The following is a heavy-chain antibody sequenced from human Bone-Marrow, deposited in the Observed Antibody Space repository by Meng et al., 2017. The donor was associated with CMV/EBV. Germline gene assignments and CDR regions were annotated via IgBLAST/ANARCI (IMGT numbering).Heavy chain of an antibody. J-gene: IGHJ6*02. V-gene: IGHV3-30-3*01. CDR3: ARDLGAAAGTGPPGGLDV. CDR2: ISYDGSNK. CDR1: GFTFSSYA. D-gene: IGHD6-13*01. Sequence: GESLKISCAASGFTFSSYAMHWVRQAPGKGLEWVAVISYDGSNKYYADSVKGRFTISRDNSKNTLYLQMNSLRAEDTAVYYCARDLGAAAGTGPPGGLDVWAKGPRSPSP.